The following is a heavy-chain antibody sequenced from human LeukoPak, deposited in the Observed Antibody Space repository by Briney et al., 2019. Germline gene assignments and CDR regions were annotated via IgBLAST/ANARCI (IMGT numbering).Heavy chain of an antibody. CDR2: ISAYNGNT. CDR3: TRDLPYSSSWESIDY. J-gene: IGHJ4*02. Sequence: GASVKVSCKASGYTFTSYGINWMRQAPGQGPEWMGWISAYNGNTKYAQNLQGRVTMTTDTSTSTAYMELGSLRSDDTAVYYCTRDLPYSSSWESIDYWGQGTLVTVSS. V-gene: IGHV1-18*01. CDR1: GYTFTSYG. D-gene: IGHD6-13*01.